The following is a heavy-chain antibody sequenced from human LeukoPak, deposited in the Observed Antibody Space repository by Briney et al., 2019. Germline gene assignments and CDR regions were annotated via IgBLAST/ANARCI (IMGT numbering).Heavy chain of an antibody. J-gene: IGHJ4*02. D-gene: IGHD2/OR15-2a*01. Sequence: GGSLRLSCAASGFTVSSHYMTWVRQAPGKGLEWVSLISSGSSTYYADSVKGRFTISRDNSKNTLYLQLNSLRADDTAVYYCARRRSKVYENWGQGTLVTVSS. V-gene: IGHV3-53*01. CDR2: ISSGSST. CDR1: GFTVSSHY. CDR3: ARRRSKVYEN.